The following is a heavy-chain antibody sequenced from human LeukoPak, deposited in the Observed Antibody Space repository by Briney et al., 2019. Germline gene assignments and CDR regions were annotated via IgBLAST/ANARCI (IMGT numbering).Heavy chain of an antibody. D-gene: IGHD3-16*01. CDR1: GYTFTGYY. J-gene: IGHJ6*03. CDR3: AASQTYAYYYYMDV. CDR2: INPNSGGT. V-gene: IGHV1-2*02. Sequence: ASVKVSCKASGYTFTGYYMHWVRQVPGQGLEWMGWINPNSGGTNYAQKFQGRVTMTRDTSISTAYMELSRLRSDDTAVYYCAASQTYAYYYYMDVWGKGTTVTVSS.